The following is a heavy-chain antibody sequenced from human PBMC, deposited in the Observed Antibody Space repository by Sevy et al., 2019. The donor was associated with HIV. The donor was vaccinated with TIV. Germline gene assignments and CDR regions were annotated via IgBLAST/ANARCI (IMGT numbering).Heavy chain of an antibody. CDR1: GYSFTTYV. D-gene: IGHD2-2*01. CDR2: IDTNTGNP. Sequence: ASVKVSCKASGYSFTTYVINWVRQAPGQGLEWMGWIDTNTGNPTDAQAFTGRFVFSLDTSVSTAYLQISSLKAEDTAFYYCARAPPATSFLVPRGFQLWGQGTLVTVSS. CDR3: ARAPPATSFLVPRGFQL. V-gene: IGHV7-4-1*02. J-gene: IGHJ1*01.